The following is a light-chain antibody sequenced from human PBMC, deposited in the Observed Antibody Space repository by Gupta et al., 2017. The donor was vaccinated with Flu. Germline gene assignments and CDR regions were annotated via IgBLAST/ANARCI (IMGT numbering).Light chain of an antibody. Sequence: EIVLTQSPATLSLSPGERATLSCRASQSVSSYLAWYQQKPGQAPRLLIYDASNRATGIPARFSGSGYGTDFTLTVSSREPEDFAVYYCQQRDTWPPAFGQGTKMEIK. CDR1: QSVSSY. CDR2: DAS. CDR3: QQRDTWPPA. J-gene: IGKJ2*01. V-gene: IGKV3-11*01.